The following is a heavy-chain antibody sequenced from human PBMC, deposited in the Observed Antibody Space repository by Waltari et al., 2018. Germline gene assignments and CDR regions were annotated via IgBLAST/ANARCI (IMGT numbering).Heavy chain of an antibody. Sequence: EVQLVESGGGLVQPGGSLSLPCAASGFTFNSFGMNWVRQAPGKGLEWISHISGGGSSIYYADSVKGRFTISRDNVKNSLYLKMNSLGAEDTAVYYCVPLGASRLTLPHWGQGTLVTVSS. CDR2: ISGGGSSI. V-gene: IGHV3-48*01. CDR3: VPLGASRLTLPH. D-gene: IGHD1-26*01. J-gene: IGHJ4*02. CDR1: GFTFNSFG.